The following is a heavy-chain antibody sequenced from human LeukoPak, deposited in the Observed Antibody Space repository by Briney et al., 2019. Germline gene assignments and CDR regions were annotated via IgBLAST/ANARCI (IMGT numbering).Heavy chain of an antibody. CDR2: IGTAGEI. CDR1: GFTFSSYD. D-gene: IGHD6-13*01. CDR3: ARAAYSSTWYSRYFDL. J-gene: IGHJ2*01. V-gene: IGHV3-13*01. Sequence: GGSLRLSCAASGFTFSSYDIHWVRQATGKGLEWVSGIGTAGEIYYPGSVKGRFTISRENAKNSLYLQMNSLRAGDTAVYYCARAAYSSTWYSRYFDLWGRGTLVTVFS.